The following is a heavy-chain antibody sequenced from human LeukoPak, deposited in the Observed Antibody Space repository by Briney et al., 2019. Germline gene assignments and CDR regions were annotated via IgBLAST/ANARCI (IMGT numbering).Heavy chain of an antibody. CDR3: ARRMVRGVIRYYYYYMDV. V-gene: IGHV4-34*01. J-gene: IGHJ6*03. Sequence: PSETLSLTCAVYGGSFSGYYWSWIRQPPGKGLEWIGEINHSGSTNYNPSLKSRVTISVDTSKNQFSLKLSSVTDADAAVYYCARRMVRGVIRYYYYYMDVWGKGTTVTISS. CDR1: GGSFSGYY. CDR2: INHSGST. D-gene: IGHD3-10*01.